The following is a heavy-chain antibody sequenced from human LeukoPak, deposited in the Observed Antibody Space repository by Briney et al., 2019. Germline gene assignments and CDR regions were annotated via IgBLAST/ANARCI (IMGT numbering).Heavy chain of an antibody. CDR2: ISGTGGST. V-gene: IGHV3-23*01. CDR1: GFSFSSYA. J-gene: IGHJ4*02. Sequence: GGSLRLSCAASGFSFSSYAMSWVRQAPGKGLEWVSAISGTGGSTYYAASVKGRFTLSRDNSKNTLYLQMNSLRAGDTALYYCAKSPEGGSYGSGSYYNPLDFWGQGTLVTVSS. CDR3: AKSPEGGSYGSGSYYNPLDF. D-gene: IGHD3-10*01.